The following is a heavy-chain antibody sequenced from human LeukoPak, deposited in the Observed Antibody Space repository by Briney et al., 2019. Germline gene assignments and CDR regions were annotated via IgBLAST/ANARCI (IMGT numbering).Heavy chain of an antibody. CDR1: GFTFSDYY. J-gene: IGHJ6*03. CDR2: IKQDGSEK. CDR3: ARVECYYYYYYMDV. Sequence: GGSLRLSCAASGFTFSDYYMNWIRQAPGKGLEWVANIKQDGSEKYYVDSVKGRFTISRDNAKNSLYLQMNSLRAEDTAVYYCARVECYYYYYYMDVWGKGTTVTVSS. V-gene: IGHV3-7*01. D-gene: IGHD3-3*01.